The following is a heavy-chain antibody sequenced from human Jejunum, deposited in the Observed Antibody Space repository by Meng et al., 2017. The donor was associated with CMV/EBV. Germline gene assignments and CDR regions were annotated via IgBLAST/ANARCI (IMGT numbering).Heavy chain of an antibody. CDR1: FNTYA. CDR3: AKGAQTYDYVWGSYYD. CDR2: IRYDGNNR. Sequence: FNTYALHWVRQAPGKGLEWVAFIRYDGNNRYYVDSVKGRFTISRDNSKNTLYLQMNSLRAEDTAVYYCAKGAQTYDYVWGSYYDWGQGTRVTVSS. D-gene: IGHD3-16*01. J-gene: IGHJ4*02. V-gene: IGHV3-30*02.